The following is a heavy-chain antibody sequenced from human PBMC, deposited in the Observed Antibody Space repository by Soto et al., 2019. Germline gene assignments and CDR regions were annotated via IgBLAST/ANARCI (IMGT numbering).Heavy chain of an antibody. V-gene: IGHV1-2*02. D-gene: IGHD5-18*01. J-gene: IGHJ6*02. CDR1: GYTFTGYY. CDR2: INPNSGGT. Sequence: ASVKVSCKASGYTFTGYYMHWVRQAPGQGLEWMGWINPNSGGTNYAQKFQGRVTMTRDTSISTAYMELSRLRSDDTAVYYCAREDVGYRSYYNYYGMDVWGQRTTVTVSS. CDR3: AREDVGYRSYYNYYGMDV.